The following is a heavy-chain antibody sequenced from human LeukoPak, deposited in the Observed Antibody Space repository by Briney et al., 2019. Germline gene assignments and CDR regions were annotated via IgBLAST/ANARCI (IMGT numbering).Heavy chain of an antibody. CDR1: GFTFSSYW. V-gene: IGHV3-7*01. CDR2: IRQDGSEK. CDR3: ARDLSGWELQEY. Sequence: GGSLRLSCAASGFTFSSYWMSWVRQTPGKGLEWVANIRQDGSEKDYVDSVKGRFTIYRDNAKNSLYLQMNSLRAEDTAVYYCARDLSGWELQEYWGQGTLVTVSS. J-gene: IGHJ4*02. D-gene: IGHD1-26*01.